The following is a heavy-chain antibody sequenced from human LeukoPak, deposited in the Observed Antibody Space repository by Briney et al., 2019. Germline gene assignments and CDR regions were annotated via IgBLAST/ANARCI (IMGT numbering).Heavy chain of an antibody. CDR1: GYSFTTYW. J-gene: IGHJ4*02. V-gene: IGHV5-51*01. Sequence: GESLKISCQGSGYSFTTYWIAWVRQMPGKGLEWMGIIYPGGSDITCSPSFQGQVTISADKSITTAYLQWSSLKASDTAMYYCARLAFSYCSGGACSRFDYWGQGALVTVSS. CDR3: ARLAFSYCSGGACSRFDY. CDR2: IYPGGSDI. D-gene: IGHD2-15*01.